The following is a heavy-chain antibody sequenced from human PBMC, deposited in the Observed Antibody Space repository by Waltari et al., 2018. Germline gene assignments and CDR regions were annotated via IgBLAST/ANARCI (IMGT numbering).Heavy chain of an antibody. CDR3: ATPSGSYYLG. Sequence: QLQLQESGPGLVKPSETLSLTCTFSGVSISSSSNYWGWIRQPPGKGLEWIGSIYDSGSTYYNPSLKSRVTISVDTSKNQFSLKLSSVTAAATAVYYCATPSGSYYLGWGQGTLVTVSS. D-gene: IGHD1-26*01. V-gene: IGHV4-39*07. CDR1: GVSISSSSNY. J-gene: IGHJ4*02. CDR2: IYDSGST.